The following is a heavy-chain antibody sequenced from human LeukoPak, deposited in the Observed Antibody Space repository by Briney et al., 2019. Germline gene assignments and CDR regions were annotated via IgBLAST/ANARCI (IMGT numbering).Heavy chain of an antibody. J-gene: IGHJ3*02. CDR3: ARGGSPPEALGDTFDI. CDR2: IKSDGRSGA. Sequence: GGSLRLSCAASGFTFSNYWMHWVRQVPGKGLVWVSRIKSDGRSGATYADSVKGRFTISRDNAKNTLYLQMSSLRADDTAVYYRARGGSPPEALGDTFDIWGQGTMITVSS. V-gene: IGHV3-74*01. CDR1: GFTFSNYW. D-gene: IGHD1-26*01.